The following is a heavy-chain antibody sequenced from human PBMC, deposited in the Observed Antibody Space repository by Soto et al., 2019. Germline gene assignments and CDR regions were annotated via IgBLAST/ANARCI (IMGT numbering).Heavy chain of an antibody. CDR1: GFTFNNYG. CDR3: AKDQGIAASHGID. D-gene: IGHD6-13*01. V-gene: IGHV3-30*18. J-gene: IGHJ3*01. CDR2: ISNDGSDK. Sequence: QVQLVESGGGVVQPGRSLRLSCAASGFTFNNYGMHWVRQAPGKGLEWVATISNDGSDKYYADSVKGRLTISRDNSKNTVYLQTNSLRAEETAVHYCAKDQGIAASHGIDWGQGTMVTVSS.